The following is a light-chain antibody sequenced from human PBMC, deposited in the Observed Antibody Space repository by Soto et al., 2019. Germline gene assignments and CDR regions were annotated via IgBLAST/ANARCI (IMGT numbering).Light chain of an antibody. CDR1: QSVSSSY. CDR3: QQYGISPRLT. V-gene: IGKV3-20*01. CDR2: GAS. J-gene: IGKJ5*01. Sequence: EIVLTQSPGTLSLSPGERATLSCRAGQSVSSSYLAWYQQKPGQAPRLLINGASSRATGIPDRFSGSGSGTDFTLTINRLEPEDFAVYYCQQYGISPRLTFGQGTRLEIK.